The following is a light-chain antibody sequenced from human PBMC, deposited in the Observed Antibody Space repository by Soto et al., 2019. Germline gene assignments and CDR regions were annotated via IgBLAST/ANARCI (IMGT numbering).Light chain of an antibody. Sequence: DIQMTQSPSTLSASVGDRVTITCRASQTIDSWLAWYQQRPGKPPNLLIYKASTLASGVPSRFSGSGSGTEFTLTINSLQPDDFATYYCQQVNSYSQTFGQGTKVDIK. CDR2: KAS. CDR3: QQVNSYSQT. V-gene: IGKV1-5*03. J-gene: IGKJ1*01. CDR1: QTIDSW.